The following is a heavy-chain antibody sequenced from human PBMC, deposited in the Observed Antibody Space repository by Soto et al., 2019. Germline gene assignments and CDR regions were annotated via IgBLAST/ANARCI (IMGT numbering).Heavy chain of an antibody. D-gene: IGHD3-3*01. J-gene: IGHJ6*02. CDR2: IYYSGST. V-gene: IGHV4-59*01. CDR3: ARGGVGAIVGALGVPYGMDG. Sequence: PSETLSLTCTVSGGSISSYYWSWIRQPPGKGLEWIGYIYYSGSTNYNPSLKSRVTISVDTSKNQFSLKLSSVTAADTAVYYCARGGVGAIVGALGVPYGMDGWGQGTTVAVSS. CDR1: GGSISSYY.